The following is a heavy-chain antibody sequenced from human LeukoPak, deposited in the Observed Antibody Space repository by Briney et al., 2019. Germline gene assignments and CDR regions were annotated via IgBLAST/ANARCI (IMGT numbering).Heavy chain of an antibody. CDR1: GFTFSSYA. CDR2: ISGSGGST. Sequence: GGSLRLSCAASGFTFSSYAMSWVRQAPGKGLEGVSAISGSGGSTYYADSVKGRFTISRDNSKNTLYLQMNSLRAEDTAVYYCAKVWDSSGWTWIDYWGQGTLVSVSS. CDR3: AKVWDSSGWTWIDY. D-gene: IGHD6-19*01. V-gene: IGHV3-23*01. J-gene: IGHJ4*02.